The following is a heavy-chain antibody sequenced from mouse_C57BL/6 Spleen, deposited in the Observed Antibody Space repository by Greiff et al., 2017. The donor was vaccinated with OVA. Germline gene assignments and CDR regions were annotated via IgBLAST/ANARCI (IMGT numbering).Heavy chain of an antibody. CDR1: GYAFSSYW. V-gene: IGHV1-80*01. CDR3: ARGGTAQVWFAY. D-gene: IGHD3-2*02. J-gene: IGHJ3*01. CDR2: IYPGDGDT. Sequence: VMLVESGAELVKPGASVKISCKASGYAFSSYWMNWVKQRPGKGLEWIGQIYPGDGDTNYNGKFKGKATLTADKSSSTAYMQLSSLTSEDSAVYFCARGGTAQVWFAYWGQGTLVTVSA.